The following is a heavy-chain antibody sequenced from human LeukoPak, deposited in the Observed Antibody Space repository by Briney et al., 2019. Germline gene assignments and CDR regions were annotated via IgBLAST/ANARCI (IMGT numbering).Heavy chain of an antibody. V-gene: IGHV4-39*01. CDR2: IYYSGST. J-gene: IGHJ4*02. CDR1: GGSISSSSYY. CDR3: ARSITMVRGVIKGFDY. Sequence: SETLSLTCTVSGGSISSSSYYWGWNRQPPGKGLEWIGSIYYSGSTYYNPSLKSRVTISVDTSKNRFSLKLSSVTAADTAVYYCARSITMVRGVIKGFDYWGQGTLVTVSS. D-gene: IGHD3-10*01.